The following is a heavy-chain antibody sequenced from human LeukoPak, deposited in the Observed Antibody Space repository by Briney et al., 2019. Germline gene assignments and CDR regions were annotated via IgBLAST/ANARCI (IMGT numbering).Heavy chain of an antibody. CDR1: GGSISSSSYY. CDR2: IYYSGST. J-gene: IGHJ4*02. D-gene: IGHD1-26*01. Sequence: SETLSLTCTVSGGSISSSSYYWGWIRQPPGKGLEWIGRIYYSGSTYYNPSLKSRFTISVDTSKNQFSLKLSSVTAADTAVYYCAVAGATTHYFDYWGQGTLVTVSS. CDR3: AVAGATTHYFDY. V-gene: IGHV4-39*07.